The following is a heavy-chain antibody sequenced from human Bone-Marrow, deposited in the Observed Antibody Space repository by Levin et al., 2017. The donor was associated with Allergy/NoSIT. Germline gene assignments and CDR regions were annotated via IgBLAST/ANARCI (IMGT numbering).Heavy chain of an antibody. CDR3: TRRNNIGYFDF. Sequence: SQTLSLTCDVSGDSINDFYWSWIRQPPGKGLEWIGFIYGSGSTNYNPSLKTRVTISVDTSKNQFSLKLMSVTPADTAFYYCTRRNNIGYFDFWGRGTLVTVSS. V-gene: IGHV4-59*08. J-gene: IGHJ4*02. CDR2: IYGSGST. D-gene: IGHD2/OR15-2a*01. CDR1: GDSINDFY.